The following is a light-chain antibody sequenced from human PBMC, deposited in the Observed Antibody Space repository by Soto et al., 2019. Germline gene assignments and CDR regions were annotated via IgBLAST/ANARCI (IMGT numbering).Light chain of an antibody. Sequence: ESVLTQSPGTLAVSPGERATLSCRASQSVSSKLAWYQQKPGQAPRLLFYGASTGATGIPARFSGSGSETEFTLSISSLQSEDFAVYYCQQYTNWPGTFGQGAKVE. V-gene: IGKV3-15*01. CDR2: GAS. J-gene: IGKJ1*01. CDR3: QQYTNWPGT. CDR1: QSVSSK.